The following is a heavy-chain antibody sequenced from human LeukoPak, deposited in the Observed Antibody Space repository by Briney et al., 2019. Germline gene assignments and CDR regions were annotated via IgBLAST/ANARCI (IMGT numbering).Heavy chain of an antibody. CDR2: ISAYNGNT. CDR1: GYTFTSYG. J-gene: IGHJ6*03. Sequence: ASVKVSCKASGYTFTSYGISWVRQAPGQGLEWMGWISAYNGNTNYAQKLQGRVTMTTDTSTSTAYMELRSLRSDDTAVYYCARDLVVVPAAINYYYMDVWGKGTTVTVSS. CDR3: ARDLVVVPAAINYYYMDV. D-gene: IGHD2-2*01. V-gene: IGHV1-18*01.